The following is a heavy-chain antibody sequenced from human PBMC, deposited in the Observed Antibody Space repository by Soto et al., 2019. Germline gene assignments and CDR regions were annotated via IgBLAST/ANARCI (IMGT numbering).Heavy chain of an antibody. CDR3: ARGRSYSYDSTPPPRFDP. CDR1: GFTFSSFD. Sequence: PGGSLRLSCAASGFTFSSFDMYWVRQATGKGLEWVSGIGTVGDTYYINSVKGRFTISRENAKNSLYLQMNSLRAGDTAVYYCARGRSYSYDSTPPPRFDPWGQGTLVTVSS. V-gene: IGHV3-13*01. D-gene: IGHD3-10*01. J-gene: IGHJ5*02. CDR2: IGTVGDT.